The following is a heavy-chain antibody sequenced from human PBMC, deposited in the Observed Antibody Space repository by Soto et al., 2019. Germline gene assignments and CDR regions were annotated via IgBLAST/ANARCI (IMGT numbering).Heavy chain of an antibody. V-gene: IGHV4-4*07. Sequence: SETLSLTCTVSGASISGFYWSWIRKSAGKGLEWIGRIYATGTTDYNPSLKSRVMMSVDTSKKQFSLKLRSVTAADTAVYYCVRDGTKTLRDWFDPWGQGISVTVPS. CDR3: VRDGTKTLRDWFDP. CDR2: IYATGTT. J-gene: IGHJ5*02. D-gene: IGHD1-1*01. CDR1: GASISGFY.